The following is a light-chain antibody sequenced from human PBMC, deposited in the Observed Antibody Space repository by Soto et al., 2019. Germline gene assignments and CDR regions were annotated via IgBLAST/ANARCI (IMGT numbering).Light chain of an antibody. J-gene: IGLJ3*02. CDR3: AAWDDSLSAWV. Sequence: QSVLTQPPSASGTPGQRVTISCSGSSSNIGSHYVYWYQQLPGTAPKLLIYRNNQRPSGVPDRFSGSKSGTSASLAISGLRSEDEADYYCAAWDDSLSAWVFGGGTKVTVL. CDR1: SSNIGSHY. CDR2: RNN. V-gene: IGLV1-47*01.